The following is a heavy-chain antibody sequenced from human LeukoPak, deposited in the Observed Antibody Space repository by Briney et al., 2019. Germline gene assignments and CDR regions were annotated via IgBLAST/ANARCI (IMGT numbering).Heavy chain of an antibody. CDR3: ARLYVGATMSTFDY. CDR2: IYTSGST. Sequence: SETLSLTCTVSGGSISSYYWSWIRQPPGKGLEWIGCIYTSGSTNYNPSLKSRVTISVDTSKNQFSLKLSSVTAADTAVYYCARLYVGATMSTFDYWGQGTLVTVSS. V-gene: IGHV4-4*09. D-gene: IGHD1-26*01. J-gene: IGHJ4*02. CDR1: GGSISSYY.